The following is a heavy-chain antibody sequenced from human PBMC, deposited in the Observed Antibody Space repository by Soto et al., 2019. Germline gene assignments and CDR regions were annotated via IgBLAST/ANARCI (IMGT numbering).Heavy chain of an antibody. CDR1: GGSISSYY. CDR3: ARRYCSGGSCPNWFDP. D-gene: IGHD2-15*01. J-gene: IGHJ5*02. CDR2: IYYSGST. Sequence: PSETLSLTCTVSGGSISSYYWSWIRQPPGKGLEWIGYIYYSGSTNYNPSLKSRVTISVDTSKNQFSLKLSSVTAADTAVYYCARRYCSGGSCPNWFDPWGQGTLVTVS. V-gene: IGHV4-59*01.